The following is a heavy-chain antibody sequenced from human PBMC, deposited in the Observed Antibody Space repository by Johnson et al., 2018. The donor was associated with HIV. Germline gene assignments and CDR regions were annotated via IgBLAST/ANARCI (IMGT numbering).Heavy chain of an antibody. CDR1: GFTFSSYG. J-gene: IGHJ3*02. Sequence: QVQLVESGGGVVQPGRSLRLYCAASGFTFSSYGMHWVRQAPGKGLEWVAIISYDGSSEYYADSVKGRFTISRDNSKNTLYLQMNSLRAEDTAVYYCAREGYYGSGSYNAFDIWGQGTMVTVSS. V-gene: IGHV3-30*03. D-gene: IGHD3-10*01. CDR2: ISYDGSSE. CDR3: AREGYYGSGSYNAFDI.